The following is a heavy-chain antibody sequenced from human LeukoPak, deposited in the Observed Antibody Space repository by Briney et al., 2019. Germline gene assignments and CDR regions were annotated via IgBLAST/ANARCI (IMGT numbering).Heavy chain of an antibody. CDR2: ISYDGSNK. Sequence: GGSLRFSCAASGFTFSSYAMHWVRQAPGKGLEWVAVISYDGSNKYYADSVKGRFAISRDNSKNTLYLQMNSLRAEDTAVYYCASPYYYGSGRGKGGYFDYWGQGTLVTVSS. CDR3: ASPYYYGSGRGKGGYFDY. J-gene: IGHJ4*02. V-gene: IGHV3-30*09. D-gene: IGHD3-10*01. CDR1: GFTFSSYA.